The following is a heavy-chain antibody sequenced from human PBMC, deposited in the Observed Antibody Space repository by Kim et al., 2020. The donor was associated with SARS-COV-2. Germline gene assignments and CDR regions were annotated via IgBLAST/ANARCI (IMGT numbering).Heavy chain of an antibody. Sequence: SVKVSCKASGGTFSSYAISWVRQAPGQGLEWMGRIIPILGIANYAQKFQGRVTITADKSTSTAYMELSSLRSEDTAVYYCARPPLNGSGSYDYFDYWGQGTLVTVSS. D-gene: IGHD3-10*01. V-gene: IGHV1-69*04. CDR2: IIPILGIA. CDR1: GGTFSSYA. CDR3: ARPPLNGSGSYDYFDY. J-gene: IGHJ4*02.